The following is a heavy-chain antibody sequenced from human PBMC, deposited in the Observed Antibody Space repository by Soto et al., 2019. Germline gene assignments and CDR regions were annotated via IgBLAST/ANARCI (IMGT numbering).Heavy chain of an antibody. CDR3: AGPPGIVVPAARVAYYYGMDV. Sequence: FTFSSYGMHWVRQAPGKGLEWVAVISYDGSNKYYADSVKGRFTISRDNSKNTLYLQMNSLRAEDTAVYYCAGPPGIVVPAARVAYYYGMDVWGQGTTVTVSS. CDR2: ISYDGSNK. V-gene: IGHV3-30*03. D-gene: IGHD2-2*01. J-gene: IGHJ6*02. CDR1: FTFSSYG.